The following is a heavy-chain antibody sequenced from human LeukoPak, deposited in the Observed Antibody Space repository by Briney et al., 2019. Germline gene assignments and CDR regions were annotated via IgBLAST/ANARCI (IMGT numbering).Heavy chain of an antibody. CDR2: TYQRYKRYN. J-gene: IGHJ4*02. CDR3: ARDQELLLDY. CDR1: GHSVSINSAA. D-gene: IGHD3-16*02. V-gene: IGHV6-1*01. Sequence: SQTLSLIYAISGHSVSINSAAWDWIRQSPSRGLEWLGRTYQRYKRYNDYAVSVKSRITVNPDIPKNQFSLQLNSVPPEDTAAYYCARDQELLLDYWGQGTLVTVSS.